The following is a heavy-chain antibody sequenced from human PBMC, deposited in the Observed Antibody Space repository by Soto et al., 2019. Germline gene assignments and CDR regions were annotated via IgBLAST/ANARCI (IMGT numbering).Heavy chain of an antibody. CDR2: IIPIFGTA. V-gene: IGHV1-69*13. Sequence: SVKVSCKASGGTLSSYAISWVRQAPGQGLEWMGGIIPIFGTANYAQKFQGRVTITADESTSTAYMELSSLRSEDTAVYYCARESRYCSGGSCYSGFDYWGQG. D-gene: IGHD2-15*01. CDR1: GGTLSSYA. CDR3: ARESRYCSGGSCYSGFDY. J-gene: IGHJ4*02.